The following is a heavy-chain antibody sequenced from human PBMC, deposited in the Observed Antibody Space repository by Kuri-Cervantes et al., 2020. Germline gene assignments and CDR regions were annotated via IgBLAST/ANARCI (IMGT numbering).Heavy chain of an antibody. D-gene: IGHD6-19*01. CDR1: GYTFTSYG. CDR3: ARAPRVSSGRDGPYYYYVDV. V-gene: IGHV1-18*01. CDR2: ISAYNGNT. J-gene: IGHJ6*03. Sequence: ASVKVSCKASGYTFTSYGISWVRQAPGQGLEWMGWISAYNGNTNYAQKLQGRVTMTTDTSTSTAYMELSSLRSEDTAVYYCARAPRVSSGRDGPYYYYVDVWGKGTTVTVSS.